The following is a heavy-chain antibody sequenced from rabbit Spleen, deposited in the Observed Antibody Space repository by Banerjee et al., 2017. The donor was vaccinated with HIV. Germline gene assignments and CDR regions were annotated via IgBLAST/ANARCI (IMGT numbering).Heavy chain of an antibody. CDR2: IDPVFGNT. D-gene: IGHD8-1*01. CDR3: ARHAGYAGYGYSTLDL. J-gene: IGHJ4*01. CDR1: GVSFNDKDV. Sequence: QEQLEESGGGLVKPEGSLTLTCKASGVSFNDKDVMCWVRQAPGKGLEWTGYIDPVFGNTYYATWVNGRFTISSDNAQNTVDLQMNSLTAADTATYFCARHAGYAGYGYSTLDLWGPGTLVTVS. V-gene: IGHV1S43*01.